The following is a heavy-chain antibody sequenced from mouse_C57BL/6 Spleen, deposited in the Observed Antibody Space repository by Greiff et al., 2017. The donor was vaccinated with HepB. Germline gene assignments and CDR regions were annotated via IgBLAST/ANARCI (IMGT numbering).Heavy chain of an antibody. CDR3: ASTAQATLFAY. CDR2: IDPSDSYT. J-gene: IGHJ3*01. CDR1: GYTFTSYW. V-gene: IGHV1-69*01. D-gene: IGHD3-2*02. Sequence: QQSCKASGYTFTSYWMHWVKQRPGQGLEWIGEIDPSDSYTNYNQKFKGKSTLTVDKSSSTAYMQLSSLTSEDSAVYYCASTAQATLFAYWGQGTLVTVSA.